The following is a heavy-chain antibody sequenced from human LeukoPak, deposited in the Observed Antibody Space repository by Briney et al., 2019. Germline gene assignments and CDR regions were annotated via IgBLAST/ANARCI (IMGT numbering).Heavy chain of an antibody. Sequence: ASVKVSCKASGYTFTTSDFTTYDISWVRQAPGQGLEWLGWISVSNGNTNYAQKLQGRVTMTTDTSTSTAYMELRSLRSDDTAVYYCARYYAEPRVNLVSPFDFWGQGTLVTVSS. V-gene: IGHV1-18*01. CDR3: ARYYAEPRVNLVSPFDF. CDR1: GYTFTTSDFTTYD. CDR2: ISVSNGNT. J-gene: IGHJ4*02. D-gene: IGHD2-2*01.